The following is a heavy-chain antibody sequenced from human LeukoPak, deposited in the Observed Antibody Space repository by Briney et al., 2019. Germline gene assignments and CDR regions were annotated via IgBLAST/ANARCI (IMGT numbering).Heavy chain of an antibody. J-gene: IGHJ4*02. CDR2: INYSGTT. D-gene: IGHD3-22*01. CDR3: AKFTQYDNIHQYLYF. CDR1: GGSIINNY. V-gene: IGHV4-59*08. Sequence: PSETLSLTCTVSGGSIINNYWSWIRQPPGKGLEYIGYINYSGTTNYSPSLKSRVTISVDTSNNQFSLNLNSVTAADTPIYYCAKFTQYDNIHQYLYFWGQGTLVPVSS.